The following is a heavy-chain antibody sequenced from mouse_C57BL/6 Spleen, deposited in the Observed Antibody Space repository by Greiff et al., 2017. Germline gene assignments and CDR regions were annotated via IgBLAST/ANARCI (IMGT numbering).Heavy chain of an antibody. CDR1: GYTFTSYW. D-gene: IGHD2-5*01. J-gene: IGHJ3*01. CDR3: ARDYSNYGTWFAY. Sequence: EVQLQQPGAELVKPGASVKLSCKASGYTFTSYWMHWVKQRPGPGLEWIGRIDPEDGVTKYAPKFQGKATITADTSSNTAYLRLSSLTSEDTSVYYCARDYSNYGTWFAYWGQGTLVTVSA. CDR2: IDPEDGVT. V-gene: IGHV14-2*01.